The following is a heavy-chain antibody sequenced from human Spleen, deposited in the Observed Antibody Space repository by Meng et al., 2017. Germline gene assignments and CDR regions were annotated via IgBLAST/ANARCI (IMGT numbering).Heavy chain of an antibody. CDR2: ISYDGSNK. J-gene: IGHJ4*02. V-gene: IGHV3-30*04. Sequence: GESLKISCAASGFTFSNYAMHWVRQAPGKGLEWVAVISYDGSNKYYADSVKGRFTISRDNSKNTLYLQMNSLRAEDTAVYYCARDCCSEIGPIDYWGQGTLVTVSS. CDR3: ARDCCSEIGPIDY. D-gene: IGHD2-15*01. CDR1: GFTFSNYA.